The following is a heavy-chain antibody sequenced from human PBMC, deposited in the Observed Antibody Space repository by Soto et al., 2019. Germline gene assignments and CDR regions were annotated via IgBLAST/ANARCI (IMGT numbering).Heavy chain of an antibody. Sequence: QVQLEQSGSEVKKSGSSVKVSCKASGYSFSSHAITWVRQAPGQGLEWMGGIIPVFGTPSYAQKFQGRVTISAYKSTNTSSLELRSLRSEDTAVYYCARGGALSTSWYWGDGLDSWGQGTQVTVSS. D-gene: IGHD6-13*01. J-gene: IGHJ4*02. CDR1: GYSFSSHA. V-gene: IGHV1-69*06. CDR2: IIPVFGTP. CDR3: ARGGALSTSWYWGDGLDS.